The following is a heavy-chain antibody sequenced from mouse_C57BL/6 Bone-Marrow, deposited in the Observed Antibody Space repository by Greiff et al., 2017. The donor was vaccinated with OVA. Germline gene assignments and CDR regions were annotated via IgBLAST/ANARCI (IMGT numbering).Heavy chain of an antibody. V-gene: IGHV1-82*01. Sequence: VKLMESGPELVKPGASVKISCKASGYAFSSSWMNWVKQRPGKGLEWIGRIYPGDGDTNYNGKFKGKATLTADKSSSTAYMQLSSLTSEDSAAYSNGAWFAYWGQGTLVTVSA. CDR3: GAWFAY. D-gene: IGHD2-5*01. J-gene: IGHJ3*01. CDR2: IYPGDGDT. CDR1: GYAFSSSW.